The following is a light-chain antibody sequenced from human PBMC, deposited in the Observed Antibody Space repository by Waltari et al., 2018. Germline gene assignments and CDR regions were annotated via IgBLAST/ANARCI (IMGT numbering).Light chain of an antibody. Sequence: QSALTQPPSASGSPGQSVTISCTGTSSDVGGYNYVSWYQQHPGKAPKLMIYEVSKRPYGVPDGFSGSKSGNTASLTVSGRQAEDEADYYCSSYAGSNNLVFGGGTKLTVL. CDR1: SSDVGGYNY. CDR3: SSYAGSNNLV. CDR2: EVS. V-gene: IGLV2-8*01. J-gene: IGLJ2*01.